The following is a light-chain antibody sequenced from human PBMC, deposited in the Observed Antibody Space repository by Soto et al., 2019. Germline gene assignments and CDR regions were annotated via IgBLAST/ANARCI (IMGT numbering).Light chain of an antibody. V-gene: IGKV3-20*01. CDR3: QLYGSSST. CDR1: QSVSSSY. J-gene: IGKJ5*01. Sequence: EIVLTQSPGTLSLSPGERATLSCRASQSVSSSYLAWYQQKPGQAPRLLIYGASSRATGVPDRVSGGGSGTDFTLTISSLEPEEFAVYYCQLYGSSSTFGQGTRLEIK. CDR2: GAS.